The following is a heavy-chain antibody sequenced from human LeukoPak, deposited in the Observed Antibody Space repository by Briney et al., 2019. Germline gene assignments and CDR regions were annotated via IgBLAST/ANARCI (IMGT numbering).Heavy chain of an antibody. J-gene: IGHJ4*02. CDR2: ISSSSYI. CDR3: ARDRTTVTTFDY. CDR1: RFTFSTYT. Sequence: GGSLRLSCAASRFTFSTYTMNWVRQAPGKGLEWVSSISSSSYIYYADSVKGRFTISRDNAKNSLYLQMNTLRAEDTAVYYCARDRTTVTTFDYWGQGTLVTVSS. V-gene: IGHV3-21*01. D-gene: IGHD4-17*01.